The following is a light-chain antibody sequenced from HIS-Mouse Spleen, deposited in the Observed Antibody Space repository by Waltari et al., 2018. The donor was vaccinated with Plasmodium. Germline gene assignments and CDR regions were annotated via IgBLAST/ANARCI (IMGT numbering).Light chain of an antibody. Sequence: AIWMTQSPSLLSASTGDRVTINCRMSQGISSYFAWYQQKPGKAPELLIYAASTLQSGVPSRFSGSGSGTDFTLTISCLQSEDFATYYCQQYYSFPYTFGQGTKLEIK. J-gene: IGKJ2*01. CDR2: AAS. V-gene: IGKV1D-8*02. CDR1: QGISSY. CDR3: QQYYSFPYT.